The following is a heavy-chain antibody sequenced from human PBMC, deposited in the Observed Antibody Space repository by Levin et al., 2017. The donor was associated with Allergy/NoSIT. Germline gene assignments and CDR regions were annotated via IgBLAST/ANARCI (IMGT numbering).Heavy chain of an antibody. CDR3: ARSRFGEDIDY. V-gene: IGHV4-30-4*01. Sequence: SETLSLTCTVSGGSISSGAYYWSWIRQPPGKGLEWIGYIYYSGSTYYNPSLKSRVTISVDTSKNQFSLKLSFVTAADTAVYYCARSRFGEDIDYWGQGTLVTVSS. CDR1: GGSISSGAYY. D-gene: IGHD3-10*01. CDR2: IYYSGST. J-gene: IGHJ4*02.